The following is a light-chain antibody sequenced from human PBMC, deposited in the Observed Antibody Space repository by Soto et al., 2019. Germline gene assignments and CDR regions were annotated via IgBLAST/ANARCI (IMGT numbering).Light chain of an antibody. Sequence: DIQMTQSPSSVSASVGDRVTITCRARQSISSWLAWYQQKPGKAPKVLISAASTLQSGVPSRFSGSGSGTDFTLTISTLQPEDVATYYCQKYNSAPALTFGGGTKVDIK. V-gene: IGKV1-27*01. CDR2: AAS. CDR3: QKYNSAPALT. CDR1: QSISSW. J-gene: IGKJ4*01.